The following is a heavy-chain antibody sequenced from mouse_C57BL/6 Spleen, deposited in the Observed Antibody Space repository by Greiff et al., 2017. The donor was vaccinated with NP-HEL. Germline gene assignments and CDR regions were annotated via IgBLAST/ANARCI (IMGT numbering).Heavy chain of an antibody. D-gene: IGHD2-3*01. CDR2: INPNNGGT. Sequence: EVQLQESGPELVKPGASVKMSCKASGYTFTDYNMHWVKQSHGKSLEWIGYINPNNGGTSYNQKFKGKATLTVNKSSSTAYMELRSLTSEDSAVYYCARTLDGYYHWYFDVWGTGTTVTVSS. CDR3: ARTLDGYYHWYFDV. V-gene: IGHV1-22*01. CDR1: GYTFTDYN. J-gene: IGHJ1*03.